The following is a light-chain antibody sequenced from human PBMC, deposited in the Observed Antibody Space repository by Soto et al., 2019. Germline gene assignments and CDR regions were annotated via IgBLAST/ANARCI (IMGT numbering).Light chain of an antibody. Sequence: EIVLTQSPATLSLSPGERATLSCRASQSLSSNFLAWYQQKPGQPPRLLIYDSSTRATGFPDRFSGTGSETDFTLTISRLEPEDFAVYYCQQYDNSPITFGQGTRLEIK. CDR1: QSLSSNF. J-gene: IGKJ5*01. V-gene: IGKV3-20*01. CDR2: DSS. CDR3: QQYDNSPIT.